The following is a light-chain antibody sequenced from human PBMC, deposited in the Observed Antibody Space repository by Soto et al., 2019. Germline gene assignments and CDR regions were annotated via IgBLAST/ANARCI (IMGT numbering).Light chain of an antibody. Sequence: EIVLTQSPGTLSLSPGERVTLSCRASQSISSNYLAWYQQKPGQTPRLLIYDASRRAIGIPDRFSGSGSGTDFTLTISRLEPEDSAVYYCQQYGSSVWTFGQGTKVEIK. CDR2: DAS. J-gene: IGKJ1*01. CDR1: QSISSNY. V-gene: IGKV3-20*01. CDR3: QQYGSSVWT.